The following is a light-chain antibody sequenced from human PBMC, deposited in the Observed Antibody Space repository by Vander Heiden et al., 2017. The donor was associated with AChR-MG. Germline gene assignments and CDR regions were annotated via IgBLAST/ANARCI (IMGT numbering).Light chain of an antibody. CDR1: QSVSSY. CDR2: DAS. Sequence: EIVLTQSPATLSLSPGERATLSCRASQSVSSYLAWYQQKPGQAPRLLIYDASNRATGIPARFSGSGSGTDFTLTISSLEPEDFAVYYCQQLSNWLPLTFGGGTKVEIK. CDR3: QQLSNWLPLT. V-gene: IGKV3-11*01. J-gene: IGKJ4*01.